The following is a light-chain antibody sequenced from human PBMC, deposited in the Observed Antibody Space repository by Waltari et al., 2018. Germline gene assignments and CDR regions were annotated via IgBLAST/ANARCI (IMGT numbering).Light chain of an antibody. CDR1: QSVSSSF. J-gene: IGKJ1*01. CDR2: DAS. Sequence: DIVLTQSPGTLSLSPGERATLSCRASQSVSSSFLAWYQQKPGQAPRLLIYDASSGATGIPDRFSGSGSGTDFTLTISRLEPEDFAVYYCQQYGSSPWTFGQGTKVEIK. CDR3: QQYGSSPWT. V-gene: IGKV3-20*01.